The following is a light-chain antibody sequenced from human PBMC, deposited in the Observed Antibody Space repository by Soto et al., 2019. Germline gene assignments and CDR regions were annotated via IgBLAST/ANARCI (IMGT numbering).Light chain of an antibody. V-gene: IGLV2-11*01. Sequence: ALTQPRSVSGSPGQSVTISCTGTSSDVSAYDYVSWYQHRPGKPPKLMIYDLNKRPSGVPDRFSGSKSGNTASLTISGLQAEDEAAYYCCSYAGTYPFVVFGGGTK. J-gene: IGLJ2*01. CDR3: CSYAGTYPFVV. CDR2: DLN. CDR1: SSDVSAYDY.